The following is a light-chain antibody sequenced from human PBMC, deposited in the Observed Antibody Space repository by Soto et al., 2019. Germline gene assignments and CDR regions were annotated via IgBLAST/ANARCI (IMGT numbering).Light chain of an antibody. Sequence: QSALTQPASVSGSPGQSITISCTGTSGDVGSYNLVSWYQHHPGKAPKFMIYEGSKRPSGVSDRFSGSKSVNTASLTISGLRAEDEADYYCSSYTSSTDYVFGTGTKLTVL. J-gene: IGLJ1*01. CDR1: SGDVGSYNL. CDR3: SSYTSSTDYV. V-gene: IGLV2-14*02. CDR2: EGS.